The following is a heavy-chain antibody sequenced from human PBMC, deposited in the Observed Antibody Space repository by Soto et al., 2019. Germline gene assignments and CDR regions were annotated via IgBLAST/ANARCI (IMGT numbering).Heavy chain of an antibody. Sequence: SVKVSCKASGGTFSSYAISWVRQAPGQGLEWMGGIIPIFGTANYAQKFQGRVTITADESTSTAYMELSSLRSEDTAVYYCARAIGLGVVISYFDYWGQGTLVTVSS. V-gene: IGHV1-69*13. CDR1: GGTFSSYA. D-gene: IGHD3-3*01. CDR3: ARAIGLGVVISYFDY. CDR2: IIPIFGTA. J-gene: IGHJ4*02.